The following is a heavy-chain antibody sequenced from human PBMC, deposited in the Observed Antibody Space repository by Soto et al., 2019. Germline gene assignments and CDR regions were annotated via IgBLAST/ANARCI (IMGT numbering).Heavy chain of an antibody. CDR1: GGSFSGYY. Sequence: SETLSLTCAVYGGSFSGYYWSWIRQPPGKGLEWIGEINHSGSTNYNPSLKSRVTISVDTSKNQFSLKLSSVTAADTAVYYCATLTTVTTYVSYWGQGTLVTVSS. CDR2: INHSGST. J-gene: IGHJ4*02. V-gene: IGHV4-34*01. CDR3: ATLTTVTTYVSY. D-gene: IGHD4-17*01.